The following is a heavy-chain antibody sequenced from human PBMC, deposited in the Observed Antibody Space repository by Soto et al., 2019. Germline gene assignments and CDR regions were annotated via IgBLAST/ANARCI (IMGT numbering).Heavy chain of an antibody. D-gene: IGHD1-1*01. CDR2: IYYSGST. CDR3: ARGGTVYYYYGMDV. V-gene: IGHV4-61*08. Sequence: SETRSRTWTVSGGSFGGGGYYWIWIRQHPGKGLEWIGYIYYSGSTFYNPSLKSRVTISVDTSKNQFSLKLSSVTAADTAVYYCARGGTVYYYYGMDVWGQGTTVTVSS. CDR1: GGSFGGGGYY. J-gene: IGHJ6*02.